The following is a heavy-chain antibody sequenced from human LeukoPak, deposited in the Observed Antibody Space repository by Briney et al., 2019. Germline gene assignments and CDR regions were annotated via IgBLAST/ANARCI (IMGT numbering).Heavy chain of an antibody. Sequence: GSLRLSCEASGFTFSIYTMNWVRQAPGKGLEWIGYIYYSGSTNYNPSLKSRVTISVDTSKNQFSLKLSSVTAADTAVYYCARQGVHDAFDIWGQGTMVTVSS. D-gene: IGHD3-10*01. CDR3: ARQGVHDAFDI. V-gene: IGHV4-59*08. J-gene: IGHJ3*02. CDR2: IYYSGST. CDR1: GFTFSIYT.